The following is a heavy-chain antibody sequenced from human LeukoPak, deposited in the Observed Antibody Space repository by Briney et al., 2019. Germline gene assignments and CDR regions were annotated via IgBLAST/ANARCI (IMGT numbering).Heavy chain of an antibody. Sequence: RASVTVSCKASGYTFTSYGISWVRQAPGQGLEWMGWISAYNGNTNYAQKLQGRVTMTTDTSTSTAYMELRSLRSDDTAVYYCAREPTYYDFWSGYHFMFDPWGQGTLVTVSS. CDR2: ISAYNGNT. CDR3: AREPTYYDFWSGYHFMFDP. V-gene: IGHV1-18*01. D-gene: IGHD3-3*01. CDR1: GYTFTSYG. J-gene: IGHJ5*02.